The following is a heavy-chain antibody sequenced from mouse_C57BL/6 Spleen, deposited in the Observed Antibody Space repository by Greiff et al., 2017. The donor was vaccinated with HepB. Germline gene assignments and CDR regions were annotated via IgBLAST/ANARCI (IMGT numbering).Heavy chain of an antibody. D-gene: IGHD1-1*01. CDR2: IHPNSGST. J-gene: IGHJ1*03. Sequence: QVHVKQPGAELVKPGASVKLSCKASGYTFTSYWMHWVKQRPGQGLEWIGMIHPNSGSTNYNEKFKSKATLTVDKSSSTAYMQLSSLTSEDSAVYYCARNYGSSEEYFDVWGTGTTVTVSS. V-gene: IGHV1-64*01. CDR1: GYTFTSYW. CDR3: ARNYGSSEEYFDV.